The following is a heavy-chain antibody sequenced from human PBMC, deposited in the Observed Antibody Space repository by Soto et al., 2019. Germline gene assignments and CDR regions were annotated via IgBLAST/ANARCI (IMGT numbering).Heavy chain of an antibody. CDR3: ARGPLDY. V-gene: IGHV3-7*03. J-gene: IGHJ4*02. CDR1: GFTFGNYW. CDR2: VDQDGSEK. Sequence: GGSLRLSCEASGFTFGNYWMNWVRQAPGRGLEWVANVDQDGSEKTYVDSVKGRFTVSRDNAKSSLGLQMDNLRAGDTAIYYCARGPLDYWGQGTLVTVSS.